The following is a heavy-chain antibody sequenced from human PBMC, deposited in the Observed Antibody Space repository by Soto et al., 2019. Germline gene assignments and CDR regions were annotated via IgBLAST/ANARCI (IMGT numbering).Heavy chain of an antibody. D-gene: IGHD6-19*01. CDR3: ARCPGSGWPYYYDANGMDV. CDR1: GYTFTSYD. CDR2: MNPNSGNT. J-gene: IGHJ6*01. V-gene: IGHV1-8*01. Sequence: VSVQVSCKASGYTFTSYDINWVRQATGQGLEWMGWMNPNSGNTGYAQKFQGRVTMTRNTSISTAYMELSSLRSEDTAVYYCARCPGSGWPYYYDANGMDVWVQGTAVT.